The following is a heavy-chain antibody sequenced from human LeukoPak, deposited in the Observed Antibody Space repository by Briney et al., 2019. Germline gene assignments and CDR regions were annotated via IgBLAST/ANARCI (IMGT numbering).Heavy chain of an antibody. V-gene: IGHV4-59*11. D-gene: IGHD3-3*01. Sequence: PSETLSLTCTVSGGSISSHYWSWIRQPPGKGPEWIGYIYYSGSTNYNPSLKSRVTISVDTSKNQFSLKLSSVTAADTAVYYCARVERFLEWFYMDVWGKGTTVTVSS. CDR1: GGSISSHY. CDR3: ARVERFLEWFYMDV. CDR2: IYYSGST. J-gene: IGHJ6*03.